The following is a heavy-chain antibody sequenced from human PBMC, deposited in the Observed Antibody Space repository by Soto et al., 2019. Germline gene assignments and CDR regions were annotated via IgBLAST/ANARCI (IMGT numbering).Heavy chain of an antibody. CDR3: ASGGGYSYGPRYYYYGMDV. D-gene: IGHD5-18*01. CDR2: IYPGDSDT. J-gene: IGHJ6*02. V-gene: IGHV5-51*01. Sequence: PGASLKISCKGSGYSFTSYWIGWVRQMPGKGLEWMGIIYPGDSDTRYSPSFQGQVTISADKSISTAYLQWSSLKASDTAMYYCASGGGYSYGPRYYYYGMDVWGQGTTVTVSS. CDR1: GYSFTSYW.